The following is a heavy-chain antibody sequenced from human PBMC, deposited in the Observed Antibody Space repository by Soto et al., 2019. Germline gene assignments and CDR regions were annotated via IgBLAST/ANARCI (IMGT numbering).Heavy chain of an antibody. CDR2: INPHSGGT. CDR3: AREAISGTLRIYYYSYGMDV. V-gene: IGHV1-2*04. J-gene: IGHJ6*02. Sequence: GASVKVSCKASGYTFTGYYMHWVRQAPGQGLEWMGWINPHSGGTNYAQKFQGWVTMTRDTSISTAYMELSRLRSDDTAVYYCAREAISGTLRIYYYSYGMDVWGQGTTVSVSS. CDR1: GYTFTGYY. D-gene: IGHD1-20*01.